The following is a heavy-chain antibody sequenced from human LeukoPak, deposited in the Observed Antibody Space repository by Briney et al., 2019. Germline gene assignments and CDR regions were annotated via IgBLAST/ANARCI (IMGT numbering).Heavy chain of an antibody. CDR3: TRDYSGYDSHGF. CDR2: IYTSGIT. D-gene: IGHD5-12*01. J-gene: IGHJ4*02. CDR1: GDSIRSGSYY. Sequence: SETLSLTCTVSGDSIRSGSYYWSSIRQPAGKGLEWIGRIYTSGITNFNPSLKTRVNISVDTSKNQFSLKLSSVSAADTAVYYCTRDYSGYDSHGFWGQGTLVIVSS. V-gene: IGHV4-61*02.